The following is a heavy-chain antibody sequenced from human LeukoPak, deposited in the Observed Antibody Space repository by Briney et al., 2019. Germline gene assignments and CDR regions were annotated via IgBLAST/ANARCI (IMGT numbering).Heavy chain of an antibody. J-gene: IGHJ5*02. CDR1: GYTFTSYD. D-gene: IGHD6-13*01. CDR3: ARGRVRIAAVGARRNWFDP. Sequence: ASVKVSCKASGYTFTSYDINWVRQATGQGLEWMGWMNPNSGNTGYAQKFQGRVTMTRNTSISTAYMELSSLRSEDTAVYYCARGRVRIAAVGARRNWFDPWGQGTLVTVSS. CDR2: MNPNSGNT. V-gene: IGHV1-8*01.